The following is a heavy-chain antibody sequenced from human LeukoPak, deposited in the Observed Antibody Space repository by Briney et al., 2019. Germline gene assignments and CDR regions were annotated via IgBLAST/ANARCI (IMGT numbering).Heavy chain of an antibody. CDR1: GGTFSSYA. J-gene: IGHJ4*02. CDR2: IIPIFGTA. CDR3: ATTVGATNLDY. D-gene: IGHD1-26*01. Sequence: GASVKVSCKASGGTFSSYAISWVRQAPGQGLEWMGGIIPIFGTANYAQKFQGRVTMTTDTSTSTAYMELRSLRSDDTAVYYCATTVGATNLDYWGQGTLVTVSS. V-gene: IGHV1-69*05.